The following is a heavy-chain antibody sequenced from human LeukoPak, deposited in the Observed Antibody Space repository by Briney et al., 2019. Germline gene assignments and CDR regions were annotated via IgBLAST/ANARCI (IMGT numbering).Heavy chain of an antibody. D-gene: IGHD2-21*02. J-gene: IGHJ5*02. CDR2: INHSGST. V-gene: IGHV4-34*01. CDR1: GGSFSGYY. Sequence: SETLSLTCAVYGGSFSGYYWSWIRQPPGKGLEWIGEINHSGSTNYNPSLKSRVTISVDTSKNQFSLKLSSVTAADTAVYYCARGRPLMVTNRRWFDPWGQGTLVTVSS. CDR3: ARGRPLMVTNRRWFDP.